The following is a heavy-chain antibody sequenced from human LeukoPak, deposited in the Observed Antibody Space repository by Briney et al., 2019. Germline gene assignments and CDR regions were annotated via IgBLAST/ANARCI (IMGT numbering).Heavy chain of an antibody. CDR1: GGTFSSYA. CDR2: IIPILGIA. V-gene: IGHV1-69*04. Sequence: SVKVSCKASGGTFSSYAISWVRQAPGQGLGWMGRIIPILGIANYAQKFQGRVTITADKSTSTAYMELSSLRSEDTAVYYCAREGSSSWYFDYWGQGTLVTVSS. D-gene: IGHD6-13*01. J-gene: IGHJ4*02. CDR3: AREGSSSWYFDY.